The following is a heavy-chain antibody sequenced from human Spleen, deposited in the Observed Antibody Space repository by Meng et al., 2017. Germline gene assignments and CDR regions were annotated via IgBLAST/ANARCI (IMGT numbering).Heavy chain of an antibody. CDR1: GFSFSGST. Sequence: GESLKISCAASGFSFSGSTIHWVRQASGKGLEWVGGIRSKTNNYATAYAASLKGRFTISRDDSKNTAYLQMNSLKSEDAAVYYCSSLYCINGVCLPWGQGTLVTVSS. J-gene: IGHJ5*02. D-gene: IGHD2-8*01. V-gene: IGHV3-73*01. CDR3: SSLYCINGVCLP. CDR2: IRSKTNNYAT.